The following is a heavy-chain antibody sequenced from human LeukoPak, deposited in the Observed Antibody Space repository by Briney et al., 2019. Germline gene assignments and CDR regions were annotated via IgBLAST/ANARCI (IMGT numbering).Heavy chain of an antibody. Sequence: ASVKVSCKASGYTFTGYYMHWVRQAPGRGLEWMGWINPNSGGTNYAQKFQGWVTMTRDTSISTAYMELSRLRSDDTAVYYCARDARVDSSSWYGNHYFDYWGRGTLVTVSS. V-gene: IGHV1-2*04. CDR2: INPNSGGT. D-gene: IGHD6-13*01. J-gene: IGHJ4*02. CDR3: ARDARVDSSSWYGNHYFDY. CDR1: GYTFTGYY.